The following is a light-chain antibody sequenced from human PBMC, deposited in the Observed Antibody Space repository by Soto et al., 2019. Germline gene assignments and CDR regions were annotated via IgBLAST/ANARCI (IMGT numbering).Light chain of an antibody. CDR2: DVS. J-gene: IGLJ1*01. Sequence: QSALTQPASVSGSPGQSITISCTGTSSDVGGYNYVSWYQQRPGKAPKLMIYDVSNRPSGVSNRFSGSKSGNTASLTISGPQAEDEADYYCSSYTSSSTLYVFGTGTKLTVL. CDR3: SSYTSSSTLYV. CDR1: SSDVGGYNY. V-gene: IGLV2-14*01.